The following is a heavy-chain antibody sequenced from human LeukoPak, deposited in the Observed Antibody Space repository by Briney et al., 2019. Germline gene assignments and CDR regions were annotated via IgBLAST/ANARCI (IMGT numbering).Heavy chain of an antibody. CDR2: IYSSGTT. CDR3: ARETYNDAWYGDL. CDR1: GGSLSSYN. V-gene: IGHV4-4*07. D-gene: IGHD3-16*01. J-gene: IGHJ5*02. Sequence: SGTPSLTCTVSGGSLSSYNRGGARQPARMRPEWIGRIYSSGTTNYNPSFESRVTMSVDTSKNQFYLKLTSVTAADTAVYYCARETYNDAWYGDLWGQGSLVTVSS.